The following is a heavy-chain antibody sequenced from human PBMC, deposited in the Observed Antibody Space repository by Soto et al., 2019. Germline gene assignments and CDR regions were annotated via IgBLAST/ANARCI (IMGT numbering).Heavy chain of an antibody. CDR3: AKGGYGDRYYFDY. D-gene: IGHD4-17*01. Sequence: GGSLRLSCAASGFTFSNYAMTWVRQAPGKGLEWVSAISGSGGSTSYADSVKGRFTISRDNSKNTLSLQVNSLTADDTAVYYCAKGGYGDRYYFDYWGHGTLVTVSS. J-gene: IGHJ4*01. CDR1: GFTFSNYA. V-gene: IGHV3-23*01. CDR2: ISGSGGST.